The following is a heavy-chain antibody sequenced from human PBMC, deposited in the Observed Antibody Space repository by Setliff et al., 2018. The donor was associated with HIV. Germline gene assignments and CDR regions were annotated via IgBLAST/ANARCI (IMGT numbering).Heavy chain of an antibody. CDR1: GYTFDSYS. D-gene: IGHD1-26*01. CDR3: ARGWELNV. V-gene: IGHV1-18*04. Sequence: ASVKVSCKASGYTFDSYSFTWVRQAPGQGLAWMGWISGHSDSSKYEQRLQGRLTLSMDTSTSTAYMELRSLRSEDTAVYYCARGWELNVWGQGTLVTVSS. CDR2: ISGHSDSS. J-gene: IGHJ4*02.